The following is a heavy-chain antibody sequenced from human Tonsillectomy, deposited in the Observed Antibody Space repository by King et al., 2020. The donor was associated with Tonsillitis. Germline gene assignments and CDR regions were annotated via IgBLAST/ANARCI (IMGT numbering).Heavy chain of an antibody. Sequence: VQLVQSGAEVSKPGASVNVSCKASGYTFTTYAIHWVRQAPGQRPEWMGWINAGNGDTRYSQNFQGRVTFARDTSANIASMELSRLRSEDTAVYYCARHGVRKFAVAPATYGMDVWGQGTTVTVSS. V-gene: IGHV1-3*01. CDR2: INAGNGDT. D-gene: IGHD6-19*01. CDR3: ARHGVRKFAVAPATYGMDV. CDR1: GYTFTTYA. J-gene: IGHJ6*02.